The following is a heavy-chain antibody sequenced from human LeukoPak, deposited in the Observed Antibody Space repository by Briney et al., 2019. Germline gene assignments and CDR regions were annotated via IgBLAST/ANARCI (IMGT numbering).Heavy chain of an antibody. D-gene: IGHD5-12*01. CDR2: INQDGSKE. CDR3: VRDGGVSGYDLLDY. CDR1: GFTFSSSW. J-gene: IGHJ4*02. Sequence: GESLRLSCAASGFTFSSSWMSWVRQAPGKGLEWVANINQDGSKEYYMDSVKARFTISRDNAKNSLSLQMNSLRAEDTAVYYCVRDGGVSGYDLLDYWGQGTLVTVSS. V-gene: IGHV3-7*01.